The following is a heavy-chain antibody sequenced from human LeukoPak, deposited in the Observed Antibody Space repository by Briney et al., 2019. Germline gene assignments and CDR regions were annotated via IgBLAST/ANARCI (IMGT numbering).Heavy chain of an antibody. CDR3: ARALRGVVVITLNY. J-gene: IGHJ4*02. CDR1: GYTFTGYY. D-gene: IGHD3-22*01. CDR2: INPNSGGT. V-gene: IGHV1-2*02. Sequence: GAPVKVSCKASGYTFTGYYMHWVRQAPGQGLEWMGWINPNSGGTNYAQKFQGRVTMTRDTSISTAYMELSRLRSDDTAVYYCARALRGVVVITLNYWGQGTLVTVSS.